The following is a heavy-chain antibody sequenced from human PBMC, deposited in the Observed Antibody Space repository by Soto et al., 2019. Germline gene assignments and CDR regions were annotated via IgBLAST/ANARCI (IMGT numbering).Heavy chain of an antibody. D-gene: IGHD3-10*01. J-gene: IGHJ6*02. CDR1: GFTFSSYS. CDR2: ISSSSSYI. V-gene: IGHV3-21*01. Sequence: EVQLVESGGGLVKPGGSLRLSCAASGFTFSSYSMNWVRQAPGKGLEWVSSISSSSSYIYYADSVKGRFTISRDNAKNSLYLQMNSLRAEDTAVYYCARDRTSYHYYYDYYYGMDVWGQGTTVTVSS. CDR3: ARDRTSYHYYYDYYYGMDV.